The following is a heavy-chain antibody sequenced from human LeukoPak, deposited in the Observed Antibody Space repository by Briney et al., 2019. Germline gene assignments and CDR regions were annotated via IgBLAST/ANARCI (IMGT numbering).Heavy chain of an antibody. D-gene: IGHD3-10*01. V-gene: IGHV3-33*01. J-gene: IGHJ3*02. Sequence: PGGSLRLSCAASEFTFSSYGMHWVRQAPGKGLEWVAVIWWDGSNKYYADSVKGRFTISRDNSKNTLYLQMNSLRAEDTAVYYCARDVRGGRFLWFGDPRDAFDIWGQGTMVTVSS. CDR2: IWWDGSNK. CDR1: EFTFSSYG. CDR3: ARDVRGGRFLWFGDPRDAFDI.